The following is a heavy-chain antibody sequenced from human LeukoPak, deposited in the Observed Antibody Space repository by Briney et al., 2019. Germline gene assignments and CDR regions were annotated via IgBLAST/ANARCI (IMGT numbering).Heavy chain of an antibody. CDR2: ISSNGGST. CDR1: GFTFSSYA. J-gene: IGHJ4*02. CDR3: ARVKSSSWFYYFDY. Sequence: GESLRLSCAPSGFTFSSYAMHWVCQTPGKALEYVSAISSNGGSTYYANSVKGRFTISRYNSKNTLYLQMGSLRAEDMAVYYCARVKSSSWFYYFDYWGQGTLVTVSS. D-gene: IGHD6-13*01. V-gene: IGHV3-64*01.